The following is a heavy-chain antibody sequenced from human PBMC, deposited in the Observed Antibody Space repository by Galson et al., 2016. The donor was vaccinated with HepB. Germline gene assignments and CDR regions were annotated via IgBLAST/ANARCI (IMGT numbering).Heavy chain of an antibody. CDR3: AALDAPLLRTAY. V-gene: IGHV3-7*03. J-gene: IGHJ4*02. D-gene: IGHD2-2*03. CDR2: IKKHGSEI. Sequence: SLRLSCAAAGFIFNTDWMSWVRQAPGKGLEWVAMIKKHGSEIYYVDSVKGRFTISRDNVRNSLHLQMDSVRVEDTAVYYCAALDAPLLRTAYWGRGTLVTVSS. CDR1: GFIFNTDW.